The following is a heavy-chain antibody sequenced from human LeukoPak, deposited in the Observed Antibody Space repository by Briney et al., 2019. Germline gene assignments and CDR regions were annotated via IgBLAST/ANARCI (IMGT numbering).Heavy chain of an antibody. CDR3: ASRGIAAAGTGDAFDI. D-gene: IGHD6-13*01. Sequence: SVKVSCKASGGTFSSYAISWVRQAPGQGLEWMGGIIPIFGTANCAQKFQGRVTITTDESTSTAYMELSSLRSEDTAVYYCASRGIAAAGTGDAFDIWGQGTMVTVSS. J-gene: IGHJ3*02. V-gene: IGHV1-69*05. CDR1: GGTFSSYA. CDR2: IIPIFGTA.